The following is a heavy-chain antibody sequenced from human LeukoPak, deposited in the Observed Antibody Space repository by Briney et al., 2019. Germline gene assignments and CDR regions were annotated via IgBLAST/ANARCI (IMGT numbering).Heavy chain of an antibody. V-gene: IGHV1-69*13. CDR1: GYTFTSYA. D-gene: IGHD4-23*01. CDR3: ARGWLAETTVVTPYNY. CDR2: ITPIFGTA. J-gene: IGHJ4*02. Sequence: SVKVSCKASGYTFTSYAMNWVRQAPGQGLEWMGGITPIFGTANYAQKFQGRVTITAVESMTTAYMELSSLRSEDTAVYYCARGWLAETTVVTPYNYWGQGTLVTVSS.